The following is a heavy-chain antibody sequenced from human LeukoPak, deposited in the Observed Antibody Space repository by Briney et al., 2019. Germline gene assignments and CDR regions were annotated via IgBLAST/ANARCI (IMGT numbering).Heavy chain of an antibody. Sequence: PGGSLRLSCAASGFTFSNYWMSWVRQAPGKGLEWVANIRPDGSGEYYVDSVKGRFTISRDNAKNSLYLQMNSLRVEDTAVYYCARSSNAAYFDYWGQGTLVTVSP. CDR3: ARSSNAAYFDY. D-gene: IGHD1-1*01. CDR2: IRPDGSGE. J-gene: IGHJ4*02. V-gene: IGHV3-7*04. CDR1: GFTFSNYW.